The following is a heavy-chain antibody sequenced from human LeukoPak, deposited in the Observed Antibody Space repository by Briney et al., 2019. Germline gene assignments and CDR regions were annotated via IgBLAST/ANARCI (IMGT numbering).Heavy chain of an antibody. V-gene: IGHV4-59*01. Sequence: SETLSLTCTVSGGSISSDYWSWIRQPPGKGLEWIGHIYYNGNTNYKPSLKSRATISVDTSKNQFSLKLSPVTAADTAVYYCARVWDHDYGDLYFDYWGQGNLVTVSS. J-gene: IGHJ4*02. CDR1: GGSISSDY. CDR3: ARVWDHDYGDLYFDY. CDR2: IYYNGNT. D-gene: IGHD4-17*01.